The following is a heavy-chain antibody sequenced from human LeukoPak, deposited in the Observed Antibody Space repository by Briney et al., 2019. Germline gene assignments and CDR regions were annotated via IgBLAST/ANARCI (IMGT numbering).Heavy chain of an antibody. J-gene: IGHJ6*02. Sequence: GRSLRPSCAASGFTFSDYGMYWARQAPGKGLEWVASINHNGNVNYYVDSVKGRFTISRDNAKNSLYLQMSNLRAEDTAVYFCARGGGLDVWGQGATVTVSS. V-gene: IGHV3-7*03. CDR2: INHNGNVN. CDR1: GFTFSDYG. CDR3: ARGGGLDV. D-gene: IGHD3-16*01.